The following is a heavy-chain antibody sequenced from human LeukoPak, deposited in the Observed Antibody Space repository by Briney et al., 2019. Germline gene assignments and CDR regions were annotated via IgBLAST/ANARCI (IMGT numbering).Heavy chain of an antibody. D-gene: IGHD3-3*01. Sequence: GGSLRLSCAASGFTFSSYSMNWVRQAPGKGLEWVSSISSSSSYIYYADSVKGRLTISRDNAKISLYLQMNSLRAEDTAVYYCARSSYDFWSGYHLDYWGQGTLVTVSS. CDR3: ARSSYDFWSGYHLDY. CDR1: GFTFSSYS. CDR2: ISSSSSYI. V-gene: IGHV3-21*01. J-gene: IGHJ4*02.